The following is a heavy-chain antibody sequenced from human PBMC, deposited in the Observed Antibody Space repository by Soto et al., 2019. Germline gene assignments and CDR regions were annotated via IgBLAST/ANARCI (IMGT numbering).Heavy chain of an antibody. D-gene: IGHD3-10*01. V-gene: IGHV3-11*01. Sequence: GGSLRLSCAASGFTFSDYYMSWIRQAPGKGLEWVSYISSSGSTIYYADSVKGRFTISRDNAKNSLYLQMNSLRAEETAVYYSERTMARDQSSDYWGQGTLVTVSS. CDR3: ERTMARDQSSDY. CDR2: ISSSGSTI. CDR1: GFTFSDYY. J-gene: IGHJ4*02.